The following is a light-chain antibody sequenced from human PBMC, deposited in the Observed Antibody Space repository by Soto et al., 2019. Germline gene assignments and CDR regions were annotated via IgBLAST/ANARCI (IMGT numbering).Light chain of an antibody. CDR2: NDY. V-gene: IGLV1-47*02. J-gene: IGLJ2*01. Sequence: QSVLAQPPSASGTPGQRVTISCSGSTSNVGSNLASWYQQLPGSAPKLLIYNDYERPSGVPDRFSGSKSGTSASLGIGGLRSEDEADYFCAVWDDSLSGVVFGGGTKPPS. CDR3: AVWDDSLSGVV. CDR1: TSNVGSNL.